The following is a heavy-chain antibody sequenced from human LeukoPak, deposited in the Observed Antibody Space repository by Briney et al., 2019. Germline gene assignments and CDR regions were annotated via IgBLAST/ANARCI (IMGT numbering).Heavy chain of an antibody. CDR3: ARTSVIRITMVRGVLDY. V-gene: IGHV4-59*08. Sequence: SETLSLTCTVSGGSISSYYWSWIRQPPGKGLEWIGYIYYSVSTNYSPSLKSRVTISVDTSKNQFSLNLSSLTAADTVVVYGARTSVIRITMVRGVLDYWGQGTLVTVSS. CDR2: IYYSVST. D-gene: IGHD3-10*01. CDR1: GGSISSYY. J-gene: IGHJ4*02.